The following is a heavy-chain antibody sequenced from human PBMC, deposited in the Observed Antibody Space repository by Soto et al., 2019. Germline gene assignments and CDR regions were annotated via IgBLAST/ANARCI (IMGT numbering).Heavy chain of an antibody. V-gene: IGHV3-30*18. CDR2: ISPDGTNK. J-gene: IGHJ3*01. Sequence: GGPLRFSFVLPGLLISRQGLRWVRPAPGKGLEWVAVISPDGTNKKYEDSEKGGFTFSRDNSKNRLYLQMNFLRPGDTAVYYCAKDPLWAGGLVPIALIAFNSWGQGTMVTVSS. CDR1: GLLISRQG. D-gene: IGHD2-21*01. CDR3: AKDPLWAGGLVPIALIAFNS.